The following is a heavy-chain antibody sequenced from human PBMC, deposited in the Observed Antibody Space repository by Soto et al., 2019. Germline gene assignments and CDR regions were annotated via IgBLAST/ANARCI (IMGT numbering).Heavy chain of an antibody. V-gene: IGHV4-59*01. D-gene: IGHD3-10*01. CDR2: IHYSGST. J-gene: IGHJ4*02. CDR1: GGSISDYY. CDR3: ARDRYGSTLDY. Sequence: PSETLSLTCTASGGSISDYYWSWLRQPPGKGLEWIGYIHYSGSTNSNPSLKSRVTISLDTSKSQFSLKLTSVTTADTAVYYCARDRYGSTLDYWGQGALVTVYS.